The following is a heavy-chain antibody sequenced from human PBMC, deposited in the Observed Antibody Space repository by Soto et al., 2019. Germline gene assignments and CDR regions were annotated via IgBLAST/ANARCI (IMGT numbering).Heavy chain of an antibody. D-gene: IGHD3-22*01. Sequence: GASVKVSCKASGYTSTGYYMHWVRQAPGQGLEWMGWINPNSGGTNYAQKFQGRVTMTRDTSISTAYMELSRLRSDDTAVYYCASLLLYDSSGYYYGDWYFDLWGRGTLVTVSS. J-gene: IGHJ2*01. CDR1: GYTSTGYY. CDR3: ASLLLYDSSGYYYGDWYFDL. V-gene: IGHV1-2*02. CDR2: INPNSGGT.